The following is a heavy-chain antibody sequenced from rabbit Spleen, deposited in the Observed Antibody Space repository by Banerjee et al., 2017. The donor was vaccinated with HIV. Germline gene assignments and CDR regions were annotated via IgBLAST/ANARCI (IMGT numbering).Heavy chain of an antibody. CDR2: IDAGSSGFT. D-gene: IGHD1-1*01. V-gene: IGHV1S40*01. CDR3: ARDTSSSFSSYGMDL. J-gene: IGHJ6*01. CDR1: GVSFSDDSY. Sequence: QSLEESGGDLVKPEGSLTLTCTASGVSFSDDSYMCWVRQAPGKGLEWIACIDAGSSGFTYFATWAKGRFTCSKTSSTTVTLQMTRLTAADTATYFCARDTSSSFSSYGMDLWGPGTLVTVS.